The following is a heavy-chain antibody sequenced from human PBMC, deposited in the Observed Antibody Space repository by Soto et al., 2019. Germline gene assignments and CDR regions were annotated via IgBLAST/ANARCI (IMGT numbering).Heavy chain of an antibody. CDR1: GFTFDDYA. J-gene: IGHJ4*02. CDR3: AKAAVAGTSYYFDY. V-gene: IGHV3-9*01. CDR2: ISWNSGSI. Sequence: GGSLRLSCAASGFTFDDYAMHWVRQAPGKGLEWVSGISWNSGSIGYADSVKGRFTISRDNAKNSLYLQMNSLRAEDTALYYCAKAAVAGTSYYFDYWGQGTLVTVSS. D-gene: IGHD6-19*01.